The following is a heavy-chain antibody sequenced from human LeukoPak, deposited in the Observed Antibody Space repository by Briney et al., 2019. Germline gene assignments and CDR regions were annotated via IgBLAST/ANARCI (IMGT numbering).Heavy chain of an antibody. Sequence: GGSLRLSCAASGFTFSHAWMSWVRQAPGKGLEWVGRIKSKSDGGTIDYAAPVKGRFTISRDDSKNTLYLQMNSLKNEDPGVYYCKTAPNRGDYWGQGTLVTVSS. V-gene: IGHV3-15*01. CDR3: KTAPNRGDY. D-gene: IGHD1-14*01. CDR1: GFTFSHAW. J-gene: IGHJ4*02. CDR2: IKSKSDGGTI.